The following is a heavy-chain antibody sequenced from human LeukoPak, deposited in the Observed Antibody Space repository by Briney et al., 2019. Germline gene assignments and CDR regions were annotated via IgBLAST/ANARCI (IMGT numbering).Heavy chain of an antibody. CDR3: ARVVPGALGYYYYGMDV. J-gene: IGHJ6*04. CDR2: IYYSGST. CDR1: GGSISSYY. Sequence: SETLSLTCTVSGGSISSYYWSWIRQPPGKGLEWIGHIYYSGSTKYNPSLKSRVTISVDTPKNQFSLELSSVTAADTAVYYCARVVPGALGYYYYGMDVWGKGTTVTVSS. D-gene: IGHD2-2*01. V-gene: IGHV4-59*01.